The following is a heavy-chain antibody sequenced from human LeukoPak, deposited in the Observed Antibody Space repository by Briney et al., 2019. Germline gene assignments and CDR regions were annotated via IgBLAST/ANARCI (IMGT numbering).Heavy chain of an antibody. CDR3: ARDPGSGPAALYYYYGMDV. D-gene: IGHD2-2*01. Sequence: SGTLSLTCAVSGGPISSSNWWSWVRQPPGKGLEWIGEIYHSGSTNYNPSLKSRVTISVDKSKNQFSLKLSSVTAADTAVYYCARDPGSGPAALYYYYGMDVWGQGTTVTVSS. V-gene: IGHV4-4*02. CDR1: GGPISSSNW. J-gene: IGHJ6*02. CDR2: IYHSGST.